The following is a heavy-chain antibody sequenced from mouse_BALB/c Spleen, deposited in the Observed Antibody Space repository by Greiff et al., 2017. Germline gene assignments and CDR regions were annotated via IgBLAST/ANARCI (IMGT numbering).Heavy chain of an antibody. CDR2: INSNGGST. D-gene: IGHD2-3*01. J-gene: IGHJ4*01. Sequence: EVQGVESGGGLVQPGGSLKLSCAASGFTFSSYGMSWVRQTPDKRLELVATINSNGGSTYYPDSVKGRFTISRDNAKNTLYLQMSSLKSEDTAMYYCAMVTTGAMDYWGQGTSVTVSS. V-gene: IGHV5-6-3*01. CDR1: GFTFSSYG. CDR3: AMVTTGAMDY.